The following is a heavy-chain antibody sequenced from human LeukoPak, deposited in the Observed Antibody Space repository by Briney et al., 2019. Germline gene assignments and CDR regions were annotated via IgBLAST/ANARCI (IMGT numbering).Heavy chain of an antibody. Sequence: SETLSLTCAVYGGSFSGYYWSWIRQPPGKGLEWIGEINHSGSTNYNPSLKSRVTISVDTSKNQFSLKLSSATAADTAVYYCARGSRVLRYFDWLSSGAFDIWGQGTMVTVSS. V-gene: IGHV4-34*01. CDR1: GGSFSGYY. D-gene: IGHD3-9*01. CDR3: ARGSRVLRYFDWLSSGAFDI. J-gene: IGHJ3*02. CDR2: INHSGST.